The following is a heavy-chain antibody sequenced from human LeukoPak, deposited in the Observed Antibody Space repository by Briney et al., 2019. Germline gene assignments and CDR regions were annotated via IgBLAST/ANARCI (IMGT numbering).Heavy chain of an antibody. Sequence: GGSLRLSCSASGFTFSTYAMSWVRQAPGKGLEWVSAMSGNGANTYYTDSMKGRFTISRDNSKNTLYLQMNSLRAEDTAVYYCAKDRAIAAAGIQDYWGQGTLVTVSS. V-gene: IGHV3-23*01. CDR3: AKDRAIAAAGIQDY. D-gene: IGHD6-13*01. J-gene: IGHJ4*02. CDR2: MSGNGANT. CDR1: GFTFSTYA.